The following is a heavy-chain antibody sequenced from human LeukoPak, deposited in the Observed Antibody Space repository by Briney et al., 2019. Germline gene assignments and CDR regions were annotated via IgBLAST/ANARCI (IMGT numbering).Heavy chain of an antibody. V-gene: IGHV4-39*01. CDR3: ARWTTVVTPVH. D-gene: IGHD4-23*01. CDR2: IFYSGTT. J-gene: IGHJ4*02. Sequence: KPSETLSLNCTVSGGSFSGGNYYWGWIRQPPGKGLEWIGSIFYSGTTYFNPSLKSRVTISVDTSENQFSLRLSSVTAADTAVYYCARWTTVVTPVHWGQGTLVTVSS. CDR1: GGSFSGGNYY.